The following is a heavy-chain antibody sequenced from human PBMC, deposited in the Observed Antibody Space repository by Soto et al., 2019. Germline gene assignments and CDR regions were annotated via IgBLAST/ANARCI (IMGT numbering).Heavy chain of an antibody. J-gene: IGHJ4*02. V-gene: IGHV3-11*01. D-gene: IGHD2-15*01. Sequence: GGSLRISCAASGFTFSDYYMSWIRQAPGKGLEWVSYISSSGSTIYYADSVKGRFTISRDNAKNSLYLQMNSLRAEDTAVYYCASVCSGGSCYSDYWGQGTLVTVSS. CDR3: ASVCSGGSCYSDY. CDR2: ISSSGSTI. CDR1: GFTFSDYY.